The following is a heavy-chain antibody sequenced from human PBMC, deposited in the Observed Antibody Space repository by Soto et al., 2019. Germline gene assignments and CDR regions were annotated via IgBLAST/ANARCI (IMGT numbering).Heavy chain of an antibody. V-gene: IGHV4-39*01. CDR1: GDSVSSSNYY. CDR2: IYYGGST. J-gene: IGHJ4*02. Sequence: QLQLQESGPGLVKPSETLSLTCTASGDSVSSSNYYWGWIRQPPGKGLEWIASIYYGGSTYYNPSLKSRLTISVDTSRSQFSLMLGSVTAADTDVYYCARHIGCWSGGGCYSDYWGQGTLVTVSS. D-gene: IGHD2-15*01. CDR3: ARHIGCWSGGGCYSDY.